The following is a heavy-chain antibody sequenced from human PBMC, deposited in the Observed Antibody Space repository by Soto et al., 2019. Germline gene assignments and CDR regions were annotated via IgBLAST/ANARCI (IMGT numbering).Heavy chain of an antibody. Sequence: SETLSLTCTVSGGSISSYYWSWIRQPPGKGLEWIGYIYYSGSTNYNPSLKSRVTISVDTSKNQFSLKLSSVTAADTAVYYCARSIAVAPWWFDPWGQGTMVTVSS. CDR3: ARSIAVAPWWFDP. CDR1: GGSISSYY. J-gene: IGHJ5*02. CDR2: IYYSGST. D-gene: IGHD6-19*01. V-gene: IGHV4-59*01.